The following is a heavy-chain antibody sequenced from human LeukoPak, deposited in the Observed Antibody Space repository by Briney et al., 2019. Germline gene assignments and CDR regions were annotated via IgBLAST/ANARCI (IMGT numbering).Heavy chain of an antibody. CDR1: GFTFNTYS. CDR2: IWYDGSNK. Sequence: PGGSLRLSCAASGFTFNTYSMTWVRQAPGKGLEWVAVIWYDGSNKYYADSVKGRFTISRDNSKNTLYLQMNSLRAEDTAVYYCARAGLRFLEWPWGRYFDYWGQGTLVTVSS. D-gene: IGHD3-3*01. V-gene: IGHV3-33*07. CDR3: ARAGLRFLEWPWGRYFDY. J-gene: IGHJ4*02.